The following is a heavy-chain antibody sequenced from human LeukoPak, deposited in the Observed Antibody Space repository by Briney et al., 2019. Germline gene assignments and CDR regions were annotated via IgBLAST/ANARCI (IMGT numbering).Heavy chain of an antibody. J-gene: IGHJ5*02. CDR2: ISAYNGNT. Sequence: GASVKVSCKAAGYTFTSYGISWVRQAPGQGLEWMGWISAYNGNTNYAQKLQGRVTITTDTSTSTAYMELRSLRSDDTAVYYCARVYGDYVSRDWFDPWGQGTLVTVSS. D-gene: IGHD4-17*01. CDR3: ARVYGDYVSRDWFDP. CDR1: GYTFTSYG. V-gene: IGHV1-18*01.